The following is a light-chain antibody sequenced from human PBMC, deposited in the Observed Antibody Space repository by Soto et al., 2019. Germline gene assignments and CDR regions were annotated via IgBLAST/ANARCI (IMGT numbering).Light chain of an antibody. J-gene: IGLJ1*01. Sequence: QSALTQPASVSGSPGQSITISCTGTSSDVGGYNYVSWYQQHPGKAPKLMIYEVTNRPSGVSDRFSGSKSGNTASLTISGLQAEDEADYYCSSYTSSYTNVFGTGTKLTFL. CDR1: SSDVGGYNY. V-gene: IGLV2-14*01. CDR2: EVT. CDR3: SSYTSSYTNV.